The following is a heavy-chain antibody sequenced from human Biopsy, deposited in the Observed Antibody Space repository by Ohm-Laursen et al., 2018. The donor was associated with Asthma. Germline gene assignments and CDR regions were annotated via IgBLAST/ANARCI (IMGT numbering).Heavy chain of an antibody. CDR1: GCSINNFY. Sequence: SETLSLTCTVSGCSINNFYWSWIRPPPGKGLESIGHVYYSGSTNYNPSLKSRVTISIDASKNQFSLKLTSVTAADTAVYYCARGVDRVTGLLGHFDSWGQGTLVTVSS. J-gene: IGHJ4*02. CDR2: VYYSGST. V-gene: IGHV4-59*01. CDR3: ARGVDRVTGLLGHFDS. D-gene: IGHD2-21*02.